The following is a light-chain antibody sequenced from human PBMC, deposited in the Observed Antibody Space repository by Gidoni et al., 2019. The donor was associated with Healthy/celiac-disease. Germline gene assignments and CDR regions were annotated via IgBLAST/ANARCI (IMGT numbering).Light chain of an antibody. CDR1: SSDVGAYNY. J-gene: IGLJ2*01. Sequence: QSALTQPASVSGSPGQSITISCTRTSSDVGAYNYVSWYHQHPGKAPKLMIYDVSNRPSGVSNRFSGSKSGNTASLTISGLQAEDEADYYCSSYTSSSVVFGGGPKLTVL. CDR2: DVS. V-gene: IGLV2-14*01. CDR3: SSYTSSSVV.